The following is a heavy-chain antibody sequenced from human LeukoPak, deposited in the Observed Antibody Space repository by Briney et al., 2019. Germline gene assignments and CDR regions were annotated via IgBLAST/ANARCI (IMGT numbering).Heavy chain of an antibody. CDR2: IRNDGSNK. CDR3: ALPFDYGDYLDY. J-gene: IGHJ4*02. D-gene: IGHD4-17*01. CDR1: GFTFTTYG. Sequence: GGSLRLSCAASGFTFTTYGMHWVRQAPGKGLEWVAFIRNDGSNKYYADSVKGRFTISRDNSKNTLYLQMNSLRAEDTAVYYCALPFDYGDYLDYWGQGTLVTVSS. V-gene: IGHV3-30*02.